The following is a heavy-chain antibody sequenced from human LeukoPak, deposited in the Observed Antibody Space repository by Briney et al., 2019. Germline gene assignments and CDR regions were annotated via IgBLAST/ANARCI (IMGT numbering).Heavy chain of an antibody. J-gene: IGHJ3*02. CDR1: GGSINSYY. CDR3: ARHGNSYSAFDI. D-gene: IGHD5-12*01. V-gene: IGHV4-59*08. Sequence: SETLSLTCAVSGGSINSYYWSWIRQPPGKGLEWIEYIYYSGSTKYNPSLKSRVTISVDTSKNQFSLKLSSVTAADTAVYYCARHGNSYSAFDIWGQGTMVTVSS. CDR2: IYYSGST.